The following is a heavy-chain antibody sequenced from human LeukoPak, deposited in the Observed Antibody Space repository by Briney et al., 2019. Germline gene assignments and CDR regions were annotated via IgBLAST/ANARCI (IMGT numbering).Heavy chain of an antibody. CDR1: GFTFSSYA. V-gene: IGHV3-30-3*01. CDR2: ISYDGSNK. Sequence: SLRLSCAASGFTFSSYAMHWVRQAPGKGLEWVAVISYDGSNKYYADSVKGRFTISRDNSKNTLYLQMNSLRAGDTAVYYCARFAVAGKSWDYWGQGTLVTVSS. CDR3: ARFAVAGKSWDY. J-gene: IGHJ4*02. D-gene: IGHD6-19*01.